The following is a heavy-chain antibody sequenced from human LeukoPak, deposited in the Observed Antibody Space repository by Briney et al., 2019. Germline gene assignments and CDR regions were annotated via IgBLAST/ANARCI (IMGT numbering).Heavy chain of an antibody. D-gene: IGHD3-10*01. CDR1: GGTFSSYA. CDR2: IIPIFGTA. CDR3: ARGSIELLWFGELLPHYFDY. J-gene: IGHJ4*02. V-gene: IGHV1-69*05. Sequence: ASVKVSXKASGGTFSSYAISWVRQAPGQGLEWMGRIIPIFGTANYAQKFQGRVTITTDESTSTAYMKLSSLRSEETAVYYCARGSIELLWFGELLPHYFDYWGQGTLVTVSS.